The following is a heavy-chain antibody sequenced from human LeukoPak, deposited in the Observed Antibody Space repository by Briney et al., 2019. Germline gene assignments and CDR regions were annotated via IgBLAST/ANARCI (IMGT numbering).Heavy chain of an antibody. D-gene: IGHD5-24*01. V-gene: IGHV3-23*01. CDR1: GFTLSNAW. Sequence: PGGSLRLSCAASGFTLSNAWMNWVRQAPGKGLEWVSAISGSGGSTYYADSVKGRFTISRDNPKNTLYLQMNSLRAEDTAVYYCAKDRGDDTYDYWGQGTLVTVPS. CDR3: AKDRGDDTYDY. J-gene: IGHJ4*02. CDR2: ISGSGGST.